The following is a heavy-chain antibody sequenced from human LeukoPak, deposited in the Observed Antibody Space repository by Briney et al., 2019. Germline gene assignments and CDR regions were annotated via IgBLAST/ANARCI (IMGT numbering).Heavy chain of an antibody. J-gene: IGHJ4*02. D-gene: IGHD3-16*01. Sequence: SQTLSLTCAISGDSVSSNSPAWTWIRQSPSRGLEWLGRTYYRSKWYNDYAVSVKSRITINPDTSKNQFSLQLDSVTPEDTAVYYCARGTVSAFDFWGQGMLVTVSS. CDR1: GDSVSSNSPA. CDR3: ARGTVSAFDF. V-gene: IGHV6-1*01. CDR2: TYYRSKWYN.